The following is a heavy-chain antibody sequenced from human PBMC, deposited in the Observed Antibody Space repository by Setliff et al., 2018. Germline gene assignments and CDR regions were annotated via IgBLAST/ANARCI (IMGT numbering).Heavy chain of an antibody. D-gene: IGHD3-10*01. CDR3: ARDPNRVLRGLLVS. CDR1: GFSFDRET. J-gene: IGHJ4*02. CDR2: VSGAGDSI. Sequence: GGSLRLSCAASGFSFDRETMTWVRQAPGKGLEWVSSVSGAGDSIYYANSVRGRFTISRDNSKNTLYLQMDSLRVDDAAVYYCARDPNRVLRGLLVSWGQGTLVTVSS. V-gene: IGHV3-23*01.